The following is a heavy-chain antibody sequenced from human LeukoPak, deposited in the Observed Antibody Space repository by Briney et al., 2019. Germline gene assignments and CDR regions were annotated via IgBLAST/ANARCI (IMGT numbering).Heavy chain of an antibody. Sequence: PGGSLRLSCAASGFTFSSYAMSWVRQAPGKGLEWVSSISSSGGGTYHADSVKGRFPISRDNSKNTLYLQMNSLRGEDTAVYYCAKGVGEGAFDIWGQGTMVTVSS. V-gene: IGHV3-23*01. CDR2: ISSSGGGT. J-gene: IGHJ3*02. CDR1: GFTFSSYA. CDR3: AKGVGEGAFDI. D-gene: IGHD1-26*01.